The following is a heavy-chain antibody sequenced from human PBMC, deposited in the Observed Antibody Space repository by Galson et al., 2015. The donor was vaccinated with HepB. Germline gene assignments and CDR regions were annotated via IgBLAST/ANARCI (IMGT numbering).Heavy chain of an antibody. CDR1: GYTFTSYA. CDR3: ARDQGIVVVPAARDYYYMDV. CDR2: TNTNTGNP. V-gene: IGHV7-4-1*02. J-gene: IGHJ6*03. D-gene: IGHD2-2*01. Sequence: SVKVSCKASGYTFTSYAMNWVRQAPGQGLEWMGWTNTNTGNPTYAQGFTGRFVFSLDTSVSTAYLQISSLKAEDTAVYYCARDQGIVVVPAARDYYYMDVWCKGTTVTVSS.